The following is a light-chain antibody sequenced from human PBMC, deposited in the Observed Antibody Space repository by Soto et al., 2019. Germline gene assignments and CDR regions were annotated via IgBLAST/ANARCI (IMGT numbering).Light chain of an antibody. J-gene: IGKJ4*01. CDR2: AAS. Sequence: DIQMTQSPSSLSASVGDRVTITCRASQSIGINLNWYHQRPGKAPNLLIFAASSLQTGVPSRFSGRGSGTDFTLTISGLQPEDSAIYYCQQSYSTPLSFGGGTKVEIK. V-gene: IGKV1-39*01. CDR1: QSIGIN. CDR3: QQSYSTPLS.